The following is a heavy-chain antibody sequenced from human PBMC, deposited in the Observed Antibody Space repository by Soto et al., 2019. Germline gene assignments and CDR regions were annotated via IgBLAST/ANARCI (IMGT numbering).Heavy chain of an antibody. CDR1: GGTFSSYA. D-gene: IGHD3-22*01. J-gene: IGHJ4*02. CDR2: IIPIFGTA. CDR3: ARSDYYDSSGYYYDADY. Sequence: QVQLVQSGAEVKKPGSSVKVSCKASGGTFSSYAISWVRQAPGQGLEWMGGIIPIFGTANYAQKFQGRVTITADESTSTXYMELSSLRSEDTAVYYCARSDYYDSSGYYYDADYWGQGTLVTVSS. V-gene: IGHV1-69*12.